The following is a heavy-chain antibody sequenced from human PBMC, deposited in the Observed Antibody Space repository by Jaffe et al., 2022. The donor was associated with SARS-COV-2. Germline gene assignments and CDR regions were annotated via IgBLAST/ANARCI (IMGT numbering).Heavy chain of an antibody. CDR3: ARGGIRNSDLLPPTDWFDP. V-gene: IGHV4-34*01. Sequence: QVQLQPWGAGLLKPSETLSLTCVVYEGAFSGYYWSWIRQTPGKGLEWIGEINEGGHTNYNPSLKSRVTISVDTSKNQFSLKLSSVTAADTAVYHCARGGIRNSDLLPPTDWFDPWGQGTQVTVSS. CDR1: EGAFSGYY. CDR2: INEGGHT. D-gene: IGHD3-9*01. J-gene: IGHJ5*02.